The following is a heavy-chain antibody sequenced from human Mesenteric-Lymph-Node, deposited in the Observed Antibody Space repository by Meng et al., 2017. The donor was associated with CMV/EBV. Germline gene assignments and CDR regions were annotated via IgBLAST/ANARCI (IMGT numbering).Heavy chain of an antibody. J-gene: IGHJ6*02. D-gene: IGHD6-6*01. CDR2: TSSSSSYK. Sequence: GESLKISCEASGFSFSSQSMNWVRQAPGKGLEWVSSTSSSSSYKYYADSVRGRFIISRDNAKNSLYLQMNSLRAEDTAVYYCAPIDSSSGGMDVWGQGTTVTVSS. V-gene: IGHV3-21*01. CDR3: APIDSSSGGMDV. CDR1: GFSFSSQS.